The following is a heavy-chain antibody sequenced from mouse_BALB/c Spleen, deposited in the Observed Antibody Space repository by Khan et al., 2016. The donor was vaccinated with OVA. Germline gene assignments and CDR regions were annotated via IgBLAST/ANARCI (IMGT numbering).Heavy chain of an antibody. D-gene: IGHD1-1*01. Sequence: EVQLQESGPELVKPGASVKISCKASGYSFTGYFMNWVMQSHGKSLEWIGRINTHIGETLYNQKFKGKATLTVEESSRTAHLELRILASEDSAVYYCARKNGSDFDYWGQGTTLTVSS. CDR1: GYSFTGYF. CDR2: INTHIGET. CDR3: ARKNGSDFDY. J-gene: IGHJ2*01. V-gene: IGHV1-20*02.